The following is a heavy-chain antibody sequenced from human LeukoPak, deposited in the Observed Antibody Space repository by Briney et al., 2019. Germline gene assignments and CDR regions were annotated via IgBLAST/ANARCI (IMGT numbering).Heavy chain of an antibody. V-gene: IGHV1-2*02. J-gene: IGHJ6*02. CDR3: ARALGATGALYYYYGMDV. Sequence: ASEKVSCKASGYTFTGYYMHWVRHAPGQGLEWMGWINPNSGGTNYAQKFQGRVTMTRDTSISTAYMELSRLRSDDTAVYYCARALGATGALYYYYGMDVWGQGTTVTVSS. CDR2: INPNSGGT. CDR1: GYTFTGYY. D-gene: IGHD1-26*01.